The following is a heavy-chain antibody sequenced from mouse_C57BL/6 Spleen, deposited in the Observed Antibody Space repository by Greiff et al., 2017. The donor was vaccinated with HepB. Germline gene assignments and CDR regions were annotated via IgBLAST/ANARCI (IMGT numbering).Heavy chain of an antibody. CDR3: AREDYYGSGSAWFAY. Sequence: QVQLKESGPELVKPGASVKISCKASGYAFSSSWMNWVKQRPGKGLEWIGRIYPGDGDTNYNGKFKGKATLTADKSSSTAYMQLSSLTSEDSAVYFCAREDYYGSGSAWFAYWGQGTLVTVAA. CDR2: IYPGDGDT. D-gene: IGHD1-1*01. J-gene: IGHJ3*01. CDR1: GYAFSSSW. V-gene: IGHV1-82*01.